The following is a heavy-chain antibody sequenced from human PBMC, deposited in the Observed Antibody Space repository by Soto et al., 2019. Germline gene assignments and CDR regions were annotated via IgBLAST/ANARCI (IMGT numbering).Heavy chain of an antibody. CDR1: GYTFTSYA. V-gene: IGHV7-4-1*01. CDR3: ARDSYYDFWSGYWQYYYYGMDA. D-gene: IGHD3-3*01. J-gene: IGHJ6*02. CDR2: INTNTGNP. Sequence: QVQLVQSGSELKKPGASVKVSCKASGYTFTSYAMNWVRQAPGQGLEWMGWINTNTGNPTYAQGFTGRVVFSLDTSGSTAYLQICSLNAEDTAVYYCARDSYYDFWSGYWQYYYYGMDAWGQGTTFTVSS.